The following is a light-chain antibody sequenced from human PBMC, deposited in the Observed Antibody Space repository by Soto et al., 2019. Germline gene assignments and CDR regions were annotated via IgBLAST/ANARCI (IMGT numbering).Light chain of an antibody. CDR2: EVS. Sequence: SVLTQPASVSGSPGQSITISCTGTNSDVGGYNYVSWYQQRPGKAPELMIYEVSHRPSGVSNRFSGSKSDNTASLTISGLQAEDEADYYCSSYTSISTLYVFGTGTKVTVL. CDR1: NSDVGGYNY. J-gene: IGLJ1*01. CDR3: SSYTSISTLYV. V-gene: IGLV2-14*01.